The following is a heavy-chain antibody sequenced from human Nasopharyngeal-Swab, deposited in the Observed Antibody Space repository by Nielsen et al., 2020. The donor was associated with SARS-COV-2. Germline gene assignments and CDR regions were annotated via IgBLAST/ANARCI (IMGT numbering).Heavy chain of an antibody. V-gene: IGHV3-53*01. J-gene: IGHJ4*02. Sequence: GESLKISCAASGFTVSSNYMSWVRQAPGKGLEWVSVIYSGGSTYYADSVKGRFTISRDNSKNTLYLQMNSLRAEDTAVYYCARQDIVLMAFDYWGQGTLVTVSS. D-gene: IGHD2-8*01. CDR2: IYSGGST. CDR1: GFTVSSNY. CDR3: ARQDIVLMAFDY.